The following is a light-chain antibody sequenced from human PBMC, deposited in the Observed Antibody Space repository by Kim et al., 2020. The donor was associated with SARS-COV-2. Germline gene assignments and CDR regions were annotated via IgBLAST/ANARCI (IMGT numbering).Light chain of an antibody. J-gene: IGLJ3*02. Sequence: RQRVTISCSGSSSNIGNNAVNWYQRLPGKAPKLLIYSDDLLPSGVSDRFSGSKSGTSASLAISGLQSEDEADYYCAAWDDRLNGPVFGGGTRLTVL. V-gene: IGLV1-36*01. CDR3: AAWDDRLNGPV. CDR2: SDD. CDR1: SSNIGNNA.